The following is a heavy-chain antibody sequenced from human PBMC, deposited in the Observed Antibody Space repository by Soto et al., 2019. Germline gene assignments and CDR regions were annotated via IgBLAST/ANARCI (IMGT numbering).Heavy chain of an antibody. V-gene: IGHV2-5*01. CDR2: IYWNDDK. Sequence: QITLKKSGPTLVKPTQTLTLTCTFSGFSLSTSGVGVGWIRQPPGKALEWLALIYWNDDKRYSPCLKSRLTITKDTSKPQVVLTMTNMDPVDTATYYCAHKVDSGSDPYRPNWFDPWGQGTLVTVSS. J-gene: IGHJ5*02. D-gene: IGHD6-13*01. CDR1: GFSLSTSGVG. CDR3: AHKVDSGSDPYRPNWFDP.